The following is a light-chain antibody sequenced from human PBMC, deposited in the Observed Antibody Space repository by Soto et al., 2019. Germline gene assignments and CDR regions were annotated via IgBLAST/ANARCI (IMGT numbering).Light chain of an antibody. J-gene: IGKJ1*01. V-gene: IGKV3-20*01. CDR2: GAS. Sequence: ELVLTKSPGTLSLSPGERATLSSRASQSGSSSYLAWYQQKPGQAPRLLIYGASSRATGIPDRFSGSGSGTDFTRTISRLEPEDFAVYYCQQYGSSPWTFGQGTKVEIK. CDR3: QQYGSSPWT. CDR1: QSGSSSY.